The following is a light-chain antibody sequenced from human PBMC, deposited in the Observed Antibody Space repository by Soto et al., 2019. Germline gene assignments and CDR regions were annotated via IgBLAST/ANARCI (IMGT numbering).Light chain of an antibody. V-gene: IGLV2-14*01. CDR3: SSYTSSSSLL. Sequence: QSALTQPASVSGSPGQSITISCTGTSSDNYVSWYQQHPGKAPKLMIYDVTNRLSGVSNRFSGSKSGNTASLTISGLQAEDEADYYCSSYTSSSSLLFGGGTMLTVL. J-gene: IGLJ2*01. CDR1: SSDNY. CDR2: DVT.